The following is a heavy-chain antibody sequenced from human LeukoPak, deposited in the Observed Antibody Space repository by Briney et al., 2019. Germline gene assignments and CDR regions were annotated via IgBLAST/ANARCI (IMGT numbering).Heavy chain of an antibody. Sequence: SETLSLTCAVYGGSFSGYYWSWIRQPPGKGLEWIGEINHSGSTNYSPSLKSRVTISLDTSKNQFSLKLSSVTAADTAVYYCARLYSGSYIYWGQGTLVTVSS. J-gene: IGHJ4*02. CDR3: ARLYSGSYIY. CDR2: INHSGST. D-gene: IGHD1-26*01. CDR1: GGSFSGYY. V-gene: IGHV4-34*01.